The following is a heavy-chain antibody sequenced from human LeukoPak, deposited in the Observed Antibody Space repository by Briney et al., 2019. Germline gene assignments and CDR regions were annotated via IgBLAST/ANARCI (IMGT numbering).Heavy chain of an antibody. V-gene: IGHV4-34*01. CDR3: ARTKQLAYFDY. J-gene: IGHJ4*02. Sequence: PSETLSLTCAVYGGSFSGYYWSWIRQPPGKGLEWVGEINHSGSTNYNPSLKSGVTISVDPSKTQFSLKLSSVTAADTAVYYCARTKQLAYFDYRGQGTLVTVSS. D-gene: IGHD6-6*01. CDR1: GGSFSGYY. CDR2: INHSGST.